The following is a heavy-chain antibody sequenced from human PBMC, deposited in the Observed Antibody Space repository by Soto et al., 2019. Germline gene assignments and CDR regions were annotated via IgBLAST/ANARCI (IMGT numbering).Heavy chain of an antibody. D-gene: IGHD5-12*01. CDR1: GDTFNDYY. V-gene: IGHV1-2*04. Sequence: QVQLVQSGAEVKKPGASVTVSCRSSGDTFNDYYIHWVRQDPGQGLKWMGWINPNGGVTKYAQKFQGWVTMTRDTSIRTVYMQLSRLRSDDTAVYYCARESGGATATLDYYYFYMDVWGTGTTVTVSS. CDR2: INPNGGVT. J-gene: IGHJ6*03. CDR3: ARESGGATATLDYYYFYMDV.